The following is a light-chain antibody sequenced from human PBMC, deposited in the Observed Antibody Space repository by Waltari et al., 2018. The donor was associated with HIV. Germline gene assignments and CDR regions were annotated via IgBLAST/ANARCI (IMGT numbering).Light chain of an antibody. CDR1: SSNIGSNT. V-gene: IGLV1-44*01. Sequence: QSVLTQPPSASGTPGQRVTISCSGSSSNIGSNTVNWYQQLPGTAPKLLCYSNNQRPSGVPDRFPGSKSGTSASLAISGLQSEDEADYYCAAWDDSLNGPGVVFGGGTKLTVL. CDR3: AAWDDSLNGPGVV. CDR2: SNN. J-gene: IGLJ2*01.